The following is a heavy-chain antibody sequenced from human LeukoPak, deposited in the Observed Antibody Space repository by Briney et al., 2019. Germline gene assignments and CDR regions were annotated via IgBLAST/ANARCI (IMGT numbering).Heavy chain of an antibody. V-gene: IGHV3-74*01. D-gene: IGHD1-14*01. J-gene: IGHJ4*02. CDR1: GFTFSSYW. CDR3: ARGLDGSFDY. Sequence: GGSLRLSCAASGFTFSSYWMHWVRQAPGKGLVWVSRIYIDGSSTSYADSVKGRSTISRDNAKYKLYLQMNSLRDEDTAVYYCARGLDGSFDYWGLGTLVTVSS. CDR2: IYIDGSST.